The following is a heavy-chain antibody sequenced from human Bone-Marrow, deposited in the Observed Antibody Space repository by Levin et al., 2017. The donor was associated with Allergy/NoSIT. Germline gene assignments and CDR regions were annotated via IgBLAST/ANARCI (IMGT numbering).Heavy chain of an antibody. J-gene: IGHJ3*01. D-gene: IGHD2/OR15-2a*01. CDR1: GFNFRIYA. CDR3: ARDVVVSSNDPYDV. V-gene: IGHV3-23*05. CDR2: INNRGTNT. Sequence: GGSLRLSCAATGFNFRIYAMSWVREVPGRGLEWVSAINNRGTNTYYSDSVRGRFTISRDNSKNTVYLEMNSLRVEDTAVYYCARDVVVSSNDPYDVWGQGSMVTVSS.